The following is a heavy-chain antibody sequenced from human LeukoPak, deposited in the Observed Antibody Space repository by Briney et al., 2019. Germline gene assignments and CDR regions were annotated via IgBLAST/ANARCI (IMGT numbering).Heavy chain of an antibody. CDR1: GGSISSSSYY. Sequence: SETLSLTCTVSGGSISSSSYYWGWIRQPPGKGLEWIGEINHSGSTNYNPSLKSRVTISVDTSKNQFSLKLSSVTAADTAVYYCARGRIAAAVSWKLRDPLMGDYWGQGTLVTVSS. CDR2: INHSGST. D-gene: IGHD6-13*01. V-gene: IGHV4-39*07. J-gene: IGHJ4*02. CDR3: ARGRIAAAVSWKLRDPLMGDY.